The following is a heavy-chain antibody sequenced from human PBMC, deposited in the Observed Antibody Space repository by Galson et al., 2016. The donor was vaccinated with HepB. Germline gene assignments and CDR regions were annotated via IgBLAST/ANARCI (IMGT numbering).Heavy chain of an antibody. CDR3: ARVPGYCGSPSCRLLDD. Sequence: SLRLSCAASGFTFSSYAMSGVRQAPGKGLEWVSVISDSGDGKLYADSVKGRFTTSRDNSENTLYLQMNSRRAEDTALYYCARVPGYCGSPSCRLLDDWGQGTLVTVSS. CDR1: GFTFSSYA. D-gene: IGHD2-2*01. CDR2: ISDSGDGK. J-gene: IGHJ4*02. V-gene: IGHV3-23*01.